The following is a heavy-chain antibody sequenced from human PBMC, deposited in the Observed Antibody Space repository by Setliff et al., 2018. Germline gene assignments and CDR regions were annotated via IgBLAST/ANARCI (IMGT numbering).Heavy chain of an antibody. CDR3: ARGKSVTASNWFDP. V-gene: IGHV4-61*02. Sequence: SETLSLTCTVSGGSISSSSYYWSWIRQPAGKGLEWIGRIYTSGSTKYNPSLKSRVTISADTSRNPSSLKLSAVTAADTAVYYSARGKSVTASNWFDPLGQGTLVTVSS. D-gene: IGHD5-18*01. CDR1: GGSISSSSYY. J-gene: IGHJ5*02. CDR2: IYTSGST.